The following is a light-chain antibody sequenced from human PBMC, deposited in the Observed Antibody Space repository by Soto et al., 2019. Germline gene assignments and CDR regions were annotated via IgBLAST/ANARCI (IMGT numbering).Light chain of an antibody. V-gene: IGKV3-20*01. CDR3: QQYGSLGT. CDR2: GAS. Sequence: ERVVTQSPATLSVSPGERATLSCRASQSVSNNYLAWYQQKPGQAPRLLIYGASNRATGIPDRFSGSGSGTDFTLTISRLEPEDFAVYYCQQYGSLGTFGQGTKVDIK. CDR1: QSVSNNY. J-gene: IGKJ1*01.